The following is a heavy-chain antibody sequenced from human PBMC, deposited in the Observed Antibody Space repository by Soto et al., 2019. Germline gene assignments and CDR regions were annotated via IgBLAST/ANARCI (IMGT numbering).Heavy chain of an antibody. J-gene: IGHJ6*02. D-gene: IGHD3-9*01. Sequence: EVQLLESGGGLVQPGGSLRLSCAASGVAFSGCAMSWVRQAPGQGLEWVSYITHTGEKTYYADAVKGRFTISRDNSKNTLYLQMNSLRAEDTAEYYCLTWSHNILTGTDGYGMDVWGQGTTVTVSS. CDR3: LTWSHNILTGTDGYGMDV. V-gene: IGHV3-23*01. CDR1: GVAFSGCA. CDR2: ITHTGEKT.